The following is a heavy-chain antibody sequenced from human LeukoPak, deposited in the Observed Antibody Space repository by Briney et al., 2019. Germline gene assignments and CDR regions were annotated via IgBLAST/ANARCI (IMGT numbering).Heavy chain of an antibody. Sequence: GASVKVSCKASGYTFTSYDINWVRQATGQGLEWMGWMNPNSGNIGYAQKFQGRVTMTRNTSISTAYMELSSLRSEDTAVYYCARGRSSGPQFDPWGQGTLVTVSS. D-gene: IGHD6-19*01. CDR3: ARGRSSGPQFDP. CDR1: GYTFTSYD. CDR2: MNPNSGNI. V-gene: IGHV1-8*01. J-gene: IGHJ5*02.